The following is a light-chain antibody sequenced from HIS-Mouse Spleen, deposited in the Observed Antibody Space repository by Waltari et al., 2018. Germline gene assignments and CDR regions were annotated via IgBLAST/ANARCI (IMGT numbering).Light chain of an antibody. J-gene: IGKJ3*01. CDR2: AAS. CDR1: QGISNY. V-gene: IGKV1-17*03. Sequence: DIQMTQSPSAMSASVGDRVTITCRASQGISNYLAWFQQKPGKVPKRLIYAASSLQSGVPSRFSGSGSGTDFTLKISRVEAEDVGVYYCMQALQTPFTFGPGTKVDIK. CDR3: MQALQTPFT.